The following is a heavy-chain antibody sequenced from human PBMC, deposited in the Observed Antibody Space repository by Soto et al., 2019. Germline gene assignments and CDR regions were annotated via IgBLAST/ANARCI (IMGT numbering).Heavy chain of an antibody. Sequence: PSETLSLTCTVSGGSISSYYWSWIRQPPGKGPEWIGYIYYSGSTNYNPSPKSRVTIAVDTSKNQFSLKLSSVTAADTAVYYCARIATSSSWYGGRAFDIWGQGTMVTV. CDR1: GGSISSYY. J-gene: IGHJ3*02. CDR2: IYYSGST. CDR3: ARIATSSSWYGGRAFDI. V-gene: IGHV4-59*01. D-gene: IGHD6-13*01.